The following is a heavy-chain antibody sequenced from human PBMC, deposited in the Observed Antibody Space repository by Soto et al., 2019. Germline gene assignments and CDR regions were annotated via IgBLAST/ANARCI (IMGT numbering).Heavy chain of an antibody. CDR1: GASITSTTYF. V-gene: IGHV4-39*01. CDR2: IYYSGKT. J-gene: IGHJ4*02. Sequence: TETLSLTCSLSGASITSTTYFLAWIRQPPGKGLEWFGSIYYSGKTHYNPSLKSRTTISVDRSRDQFSLQVSSVTAADTAVYYCAKNLPRTGRFDYWGQGPVFTVSS. CDR3: AKNLPRTGRFDY.